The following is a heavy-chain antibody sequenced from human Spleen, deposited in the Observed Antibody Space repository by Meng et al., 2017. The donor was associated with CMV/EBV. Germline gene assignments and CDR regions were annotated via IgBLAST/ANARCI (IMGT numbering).Heavy chain of an antibody. CDR1: GFTFSNFW. D-gene: IGHD2-2*01. J-gene: IGHJ6*02. Sequence: GGSLRLSCAASGFTFSNFWMHWVRQVPGKGLVWVSRINSDGSVTAYADSVKGRFTISRDNSKNTLYLQMNSLRAEDTAVYYCAKDGLRYCSSTSCPKSYYYYGMDVWGQGTTVTVSS. V-gene: IGHV3-74*01. CDR2: INSDGSVT. CDR3: AKDGLRYCSSTSCPKSYYYYGMDV.